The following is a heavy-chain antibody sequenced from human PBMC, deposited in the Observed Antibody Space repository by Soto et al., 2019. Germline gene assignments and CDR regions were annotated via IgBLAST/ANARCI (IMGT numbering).Heavy chain of an antibody. J-gene: IGHJ5*02. Sequence: QVQLQESGPGLVKPSQTLSLICTVSGGSINSGGYYWSWIRQHPGKGLEWIGYIYYSGNTYYNPFLRGLVTISAGASANQCSLKLSSVTAADTAVYFCARAYRKSGYSSSWVFDAWGQGTLVNVSS. CDR2: IYYSGNT. V-gene: IGHV4-31*01. CDR1: GGSINSGGYY. D-gene: IGHD6-13*01. CDR3: ARAYRKSGYSSSWVFDA.